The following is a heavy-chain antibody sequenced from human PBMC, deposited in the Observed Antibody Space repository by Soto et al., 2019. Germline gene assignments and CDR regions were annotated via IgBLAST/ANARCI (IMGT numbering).Heavy chain of an antibody. CDR3: ARWLQLRPLDY. D-gene: IGHD1-7*01. V-gene: IGHV1-18*01. CDR2: ITVSNGHA. CDR1: GYTFNRFG. Sequence: QVQLVQSGGEVKKPGASVKVSCKTSGYTFNRFGIGWVRQAPGQGLEYMVWITVSNGHADYAQKFQGRVTLTADTSTYTAYMELRNLTSDDTAIYYCARWLQLRPLDYWGQGTLVTVSS. J-gene: IGHJ4*02.